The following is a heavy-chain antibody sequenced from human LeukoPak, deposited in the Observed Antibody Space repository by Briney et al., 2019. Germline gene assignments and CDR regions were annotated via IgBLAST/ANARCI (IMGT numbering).Heavy chain of an antibody. Sequence: SVKVSCKASGGTFSSYAISWVRQAPGQGLEWMGGIIPIFGTANYAQKFQGRVTIATDESTSTAYMELSSLRSEDTAVYYCARDLFYDSSGYYLDYWGQGTLVTVSS. J-gene: IGHJ4*02. V-gene: IGHV1-69*05. CDR3: ARDLFYDSSGYYLDY. CDR1: GGTFSSYA. D-gene: IGHD3-22*01. CDR2: IIPIFGTA.